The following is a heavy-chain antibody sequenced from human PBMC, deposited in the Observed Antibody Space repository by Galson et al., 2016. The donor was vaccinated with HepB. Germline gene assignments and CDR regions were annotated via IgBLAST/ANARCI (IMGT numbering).Heavy chain of an antibody. D-gene: IGHD3-3*01. J-gene: IGHJ6*02. CDR2: IWYDGSKK. CDR3: ASDWGFWSDNHYGMDI. CDR1: GFVFSSYG. Sequence: SLRLSCAGSGFVFSSYGMHWVRQAPGKGLEWMATIWYDGSKKYYGDSVKGRFIISRDNSKNTLYLHMNSLRVEDAAVYFCASDWGFWSDNHYGMDIWGQGTTVIVSS. V-gene: IGHV3-33*01.